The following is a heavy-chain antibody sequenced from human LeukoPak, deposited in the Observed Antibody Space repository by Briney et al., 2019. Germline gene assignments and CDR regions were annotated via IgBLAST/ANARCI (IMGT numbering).Heavy chain of an antibody. CDR2: ITGDGGYT. Sequence: GGSLRLSCAASGFTFSTYVMQWVRLAPGKGLEYVSSITGDGGYTYYANSVKGRFTISRDNSKKTLYLQMNSLRAEDTAVYYCARDRYSSSWYRYYYYGMDVWGQGTTVTVSS. D-gene: IGHD6-13*01. J-gene: IGHJ6*02. CDR3: ARDRYSSSWYRYYYYGMDV. CDR1: GFTFSTYV. V-gene: IGHV3-64*01.